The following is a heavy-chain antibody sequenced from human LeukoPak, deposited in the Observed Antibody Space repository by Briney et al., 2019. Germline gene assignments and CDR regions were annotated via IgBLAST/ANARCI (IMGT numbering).Heavy chain of an antibody. CDR1: GYTFTSYD. Sequence: GASVKVSCKASGYTFTSYDINWVRQATGQGLEWMGWMNANSGNTGYAQRFQGRVTMTRDTSISTAYMEVSSLRSEDTAVYYCARGASRSFDSWGLGTLVSVSS. CDR2: MNANSGNT. V-gene: IGHV1-8*01. J-gene: IGHJ4*02. CDR3: ARGASRSFDS. D-gene: IGHD3-3*01.